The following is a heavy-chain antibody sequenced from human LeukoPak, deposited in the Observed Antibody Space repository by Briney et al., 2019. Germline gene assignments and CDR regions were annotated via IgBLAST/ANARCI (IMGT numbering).Heavy chain of an antibody. J-gene: IGHJ5*02. Sequence: PGRSLRLSCAASGFTFNSYGMHWVRQAPGKGLQWVAFIRFDVSNAYYPDSVKGRFTISRDNSKNTLSLQMNSLRAEDTAVYYCAKDPTQYYSGSGSSSWFDPWGQGTLVTVSS. CDR2: IRFDVSNA. D-gene: IGHD3-10*01. CDR3: AKDPTQYYSGSGSSSWFDP. CDR1: GFTFNSYG. V-gene: IGHV3-30*02.